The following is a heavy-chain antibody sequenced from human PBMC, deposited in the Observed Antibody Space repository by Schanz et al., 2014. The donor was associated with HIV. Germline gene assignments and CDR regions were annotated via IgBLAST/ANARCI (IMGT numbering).Heavy chain of an antibody. CDR1: GGTFSSYA. V-gene: IGHV1-69*06. J-gene: IGHJ2*01. Sequence: QVQLVQSGAEVKKPGSSVKVSCKASGGTFSSYAISWVRQAPGQGLEWMGGIIPIFGTTNYAQKFQGRVTITADKSTRTAYMELSSLRSEDTAVYYCASQYSNYDSSRRYHWYFDLWGRGTLVTVSS. CDR3: ASQYSNYDSSRRYHWYFDL. CDR2: IIPIFGTT. D-gene: IGHD4-4*01.